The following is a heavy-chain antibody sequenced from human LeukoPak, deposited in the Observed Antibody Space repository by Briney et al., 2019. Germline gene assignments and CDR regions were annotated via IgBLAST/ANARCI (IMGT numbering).Heavy chain of an antibody. CDR1: GFTFSSYE. D-gene: IGHD3-3*01. Sequence: GESLRLSCAASGFTFSSYEMNWVRQAPGKGLEWVSYISGSGRSIYYADSVKGRFTISRDNAKNSLDLQMDSLGAEDTAVYYCARFSRGYAFDMGGQGTMVTVSS. J-gene: IGHJ3*02. CDR2: ISGSGRSI. CDR3: ARFSRGYAFDM. V-gene: IGHV3-48*03.